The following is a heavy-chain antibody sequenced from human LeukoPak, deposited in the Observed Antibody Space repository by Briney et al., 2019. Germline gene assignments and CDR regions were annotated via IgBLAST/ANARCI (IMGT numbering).Heavy chain of an antibody. J-gene: IGHJ3*02. CDR2: TSSSSSYI. CDR3: ARDGSYYRYASDI. CDR1: GFTFSSYS. Sequence: GGSLRLSCAASGFTFSSYSMNWVRQAPGKGLEWVSSTSSSSSYIYYADSVKGRFTISRDNAKNSLYLQMNSLRAEDTAVYYCARDGSYYRYASDIWGQGTMVTVSS. V-gene: IGHV3-21*01. D-gene: IGHD1-26*01.